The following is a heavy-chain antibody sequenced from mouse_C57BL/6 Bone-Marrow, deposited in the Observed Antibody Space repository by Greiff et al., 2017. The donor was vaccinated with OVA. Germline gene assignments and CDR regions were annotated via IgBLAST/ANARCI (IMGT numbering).Heavy chain of an antibody. CDR2: ISSGGSYT. J-gene: IGHJ3*01. Sequence: EVKVVESGGDLVKPGGSLKLSCAASGFTFSSYGMSWVRQTPDKRLEWVATISSGGSYTYYPDSVKGRLTISRDNAKNTLYLQMSSLKSEDTAMYYCARQGNYYGRGFAYWGQGTLVTVSA. CDR3: ARQGNYYGRGFAY. CDR1: GFTFSSYG. D-gene: IGHD1-1*01. V-gene: IGHV5-6*01.